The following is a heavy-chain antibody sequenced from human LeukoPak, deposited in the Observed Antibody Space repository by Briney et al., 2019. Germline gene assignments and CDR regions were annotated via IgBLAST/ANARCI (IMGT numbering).Heavy chain of an antibody. J-gene: IGHJ4*02. CDR1: GFTFSSYA. V-gene: IGHV3-23*01. Sequence: GGSLRLSCAASGFTFSSYAMSWVRQAPGKGLEWVSAISGSGGSTYYADSVKGRFTISRDNSRNTIYLQMNSLRADDTAVYYCAKTSSGWYKWDYWGQGTLVTVSS. D-gene: IGHD6-19*01. CDR2: ISGSGGST. CDR3: AKTSSGWYKWDY.